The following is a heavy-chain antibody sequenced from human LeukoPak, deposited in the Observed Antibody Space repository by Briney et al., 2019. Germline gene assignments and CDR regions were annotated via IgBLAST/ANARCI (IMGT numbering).Heavy chain of an antibody. CDR3: ARGDDSGYYDYFDY. J-gene: IGHJ4*02. D-gene: IGHD3-22*01. Sequence: PGGSLRLSCAASGFTVDSNYLSWVCQAPGKGLEWVSTIYTGGNTYYAASVKGRFTISRDFSKNTVFLHMNSLRAEDTAMYYCARGDDSGYYDYFDYWGQGALVTVSS. CDR1: GFTVDSNY. CDR2: IYTGGNT. V-gene: IGHV3-53*01.